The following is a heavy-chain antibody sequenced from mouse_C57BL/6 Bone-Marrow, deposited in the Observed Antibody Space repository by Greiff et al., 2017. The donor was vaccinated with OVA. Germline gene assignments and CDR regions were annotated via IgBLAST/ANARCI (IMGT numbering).Heavy chain of an antibody. V-gene: IGHV1-54*01. Sequence: QVQLQQSGAELVRPGTSVKVSCKASGYAFTNYLIEWVKQRPGQGLEWIGVINPGSGGTNYNEKFKGKATLTADKSSSTAYMQLSSLTSEDSAVYICARWDYYYDAMDYWGQGTSVTVSS. CDR1: GYAFTNYL. D-gene: IGHD1-1*01. CDR2: INPGSGGT. CDR3: ARWDYYYDAMDY. J-gene: IGHJ4*01.